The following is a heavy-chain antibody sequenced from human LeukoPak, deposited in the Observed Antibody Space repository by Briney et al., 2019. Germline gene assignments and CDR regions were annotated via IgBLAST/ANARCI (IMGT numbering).Heavy chain of an antibody. CDR1: GYTLTELS. CDR2: FDPEDGEI. D-gene: IGHD6-13*01. Sequence: ASVKVSCKVSGYTLTELSMHWVRQAPGEGLEWMGGFDPEDGEIIYAQKFQGRVTMTEDTSTDTAYMELSSLRSEDTAVYYCATDLEKQQLPDDYWGQGTLVTVSS. J-gene: IGHJ4*02. V-gene: IGHV1-24*01. CDR3: ATDLEKQQLPDDY.